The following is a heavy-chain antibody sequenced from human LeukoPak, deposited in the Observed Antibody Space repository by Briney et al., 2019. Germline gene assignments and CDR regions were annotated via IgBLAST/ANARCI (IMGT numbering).Heavy chain of an antibody. CDR2: VYHGVSS. CDR1: GYSISCGCY. D-gene: IGHD6-6*01. J-gene: IGHJ4*02. CDR3: ARRVGSSDCFDY. Sequence: SETLSLTCTVSGYSISCGCYWGWIRQPPGKGLECIGNVYHGVSSYYNPSRMSGCTISVDKYKNQSSLNLYSVTAADTAVYYCARRVGSSDCFDYWGQGNLVTVSS. V-gene: IGHV4-38-2*02.